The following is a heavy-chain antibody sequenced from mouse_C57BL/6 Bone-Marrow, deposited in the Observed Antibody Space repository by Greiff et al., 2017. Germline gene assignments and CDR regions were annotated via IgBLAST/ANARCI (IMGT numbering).Heavy chain of an antibody. CDR1: GYTFTSYW. CDR3: ARERGWLDFDY. Sequence: QVQLQQPGAELVKPGASVKMSCKASGYTFTSYWITWVKQRPGHGLEWIGDIYPGSGSTNYNEKFKSKATLTVDTSASTAYMQLSSLNSEDSAVYYCARERGWLDFDYWGQGTTLTVSS. J-gene: IGHJ2*01. D-gene: IGHD2-3*01. CDR2: IYPGSGST. V-gene: IGHV1-55*01.